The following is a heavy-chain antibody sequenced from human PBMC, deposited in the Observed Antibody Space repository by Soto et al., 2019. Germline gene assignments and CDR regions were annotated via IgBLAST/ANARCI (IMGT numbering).Heavy chain of an antibody. CDR2: IAVHDNT. CDR1: ELSLTHYD. CDR3: AKEARVRYPAGDYFDH. J-gene: IGHJ4*02. D-gene: IGHD2-15*01. Sequence: VGTLRLSCAASELSLTHYDITYVRHAPGKGLEWVSAIAVHDNTYYADSVRGRFTISRDDSTNTVYLQMNRLRLDDTAVYYCAKEARVRYPAGDYFDHWDPGPLVTVSS. V-gene: IGHV3-23*01.